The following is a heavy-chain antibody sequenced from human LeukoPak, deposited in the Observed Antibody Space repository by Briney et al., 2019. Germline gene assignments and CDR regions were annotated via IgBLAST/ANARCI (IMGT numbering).Heavy chain of an antibody. D-gene: IGHD6-19*01. Sequence: GGSLRLSCAASGFTFSSYGMHWVRQAPGKGPGWVAVIWYDGSNKYYADSVKGRFTISRDNSKNTLYLQMNSLRAEDTAVYYCARDRGEAVAGTAPVDYWGQGTLVTVSS. CDR3: ARDRGEAVAGTAPVDY. V-gene: IGHV3-33*08. J-gene: IGHJ4*02. CDR1: GFTFSSYG. CDR2: IWYDGSNK.